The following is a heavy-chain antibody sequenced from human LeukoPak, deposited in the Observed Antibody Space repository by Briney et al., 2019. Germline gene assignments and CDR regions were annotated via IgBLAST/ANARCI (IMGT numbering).Heavy chain of an antibody. Sequence: ASVKVSCKASGYTFTGYYMHWVRQAPGQGLEWMGWINPNSGGTNYAQKFQGRVTMTRDTSISTAYMELSRLRSDDTAVYYCALSDDYDFWGGLSYWGQGTLVTVSS. D-gene: IGHD3-3*01. CDR2: INPNSGGT. CDR3: ALSDDYDFWGGLSY. J-gene: IGHJ4*02. CDR1: GYTFTGYY. V-gene: IGHV1-2*02.